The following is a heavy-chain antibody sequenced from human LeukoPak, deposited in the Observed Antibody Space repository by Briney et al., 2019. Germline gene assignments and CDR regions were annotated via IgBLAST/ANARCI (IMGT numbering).Heavy chain of an antibody. V-gene: IGHV3-30*18. CDR1: GFTFSSYG. CDR2: MSYDGSNK. CDR3: AKAISSSDAFDI. Sequence: LRLSCAASGFTFSSYGMHWVRQAPGKGLEWVAVMSYDGSNKYYADSVKGRFTISRDNSKNTLYLQMNSLRAEGTAVYYCAKAISSSDAFDIWGQGTMVTVSS. J-gene: IGHJ3*02. D-gene: IGHD2-2*01.